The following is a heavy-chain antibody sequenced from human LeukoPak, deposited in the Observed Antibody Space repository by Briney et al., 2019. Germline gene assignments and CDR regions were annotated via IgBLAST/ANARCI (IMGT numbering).Heavy chain of an antibody. CDR1: GFTFSSYA. Sequence: GGSLRLSCAASGFTFSSYAMSWVRQAPGKGLGWVSAISGSGNSTYYADSVKGRFTISRDNSKNTLYLQMNSLRAEDTAVYYCAKQPQPLYYDFWSGYYNLFDYWGQGTLVTVSS. CDR2: ISGSGNST. D-gene: IGHD3-3*01. CDR3: AKQPQPLYYDFWSGYYNLFDY. V-gene: IGHV3-23*01. J-gene: IGHJ4*02.